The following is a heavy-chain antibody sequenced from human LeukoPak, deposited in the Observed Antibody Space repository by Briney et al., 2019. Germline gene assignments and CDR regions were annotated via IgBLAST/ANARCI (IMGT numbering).Heavy chain of an antibody. D-gene: IGHD3-9*01. V-gene: IGHV1-2*02. CDR1: GYTFTGNY. J-gene: IGHJ4*02. CDR2: INPNSGGT. CDR3: ARNYYDILTGYYIFNY. Sequence: ASVTVSCKASGYTFTGNYMHWVRQAPGQGIEWMGWINPNSGGTNYAQKFQGRVTMTRDTSISTAYMELSGLRSDDTAVYYCARNYYDILTGYYIFNYWGQGTLVTVSS.